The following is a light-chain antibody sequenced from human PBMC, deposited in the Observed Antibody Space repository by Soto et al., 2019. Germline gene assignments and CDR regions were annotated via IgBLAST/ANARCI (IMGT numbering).Light chain of an antibody. V-gene: IGKV1-5*03. CDR1: QSISDW. J-gene: IGKJ4*01. CDR3: QQYKNYLT. Sequence: DIQMTQSPSTLSASVGDRVTITCRASQSISDWLAGYQQRPGRVPKLLIFRASILESGVPSRFSGSGTGTEFTLNITNLQPDDFATYYCQQYKNYLTFGGGTKVEIK. CDR2: RAS.